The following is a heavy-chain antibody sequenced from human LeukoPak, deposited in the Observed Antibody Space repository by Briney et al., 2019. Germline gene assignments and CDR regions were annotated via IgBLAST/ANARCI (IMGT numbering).Heavy chain of an antibody. D-gene: IGHD6-13*01. CDR3: ASGDSSSWYLMGY. Sequence: GGSLRLSCAASGFTFSIYAMRWVRQAPGKGLEWVSAISGSGGSTYYADSVKGRFTISRDNAKNSLYLQMNSLRAEDTAVYYCASGDSSSWYLMGYWGQGTLVTVSS. CDR1: GFTFSIYA. J-gene: IGHJ4*02. V-gene: IGHV3-23*01. CDR2: ISGSGGST.